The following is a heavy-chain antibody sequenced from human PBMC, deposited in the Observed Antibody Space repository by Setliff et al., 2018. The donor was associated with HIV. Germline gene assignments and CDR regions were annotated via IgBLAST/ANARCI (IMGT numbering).Heavy chain of an antibody. CDR3: ARQVSIPGVAITPVDY. Sequence: PSETLSLTCTVSGDSIRGYYWSWTRQPPGKGLEWMGYVFYTGFAAYNPSLKSRLTISVDTSKSQFSLRLTSVTAADTAIYYCARQVSIPGVAITPVDYWGQGALVTV. V-gene: IGHV4-59*08. J-gene: IGHJ4*02. D-gene: IGHD5-12*01. CDR1: GDSIRGYY. CDR2: VFYTGFA.